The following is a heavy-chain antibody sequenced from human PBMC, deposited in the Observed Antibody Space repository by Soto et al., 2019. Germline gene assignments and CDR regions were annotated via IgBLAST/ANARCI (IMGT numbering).Heavy chain of an antibody. CDR2: VFSGATT. Sequence: SETLSLTCTVSVGSVSRYYWSWIRQPPGEWLGWVGYVFSGATTKXXPSLESRLXISVETSENQVXLNLRXVTAAGTPGYFCAGGISMIWNLFFWGQGTLVTVSS. V-gene: IGHV4-59*02. J-gene: IGHJ4*02. D-gene: IGHD1-7*01. CDR3: AGGISMIWNLFF. CDR1: VGSVSRYY.